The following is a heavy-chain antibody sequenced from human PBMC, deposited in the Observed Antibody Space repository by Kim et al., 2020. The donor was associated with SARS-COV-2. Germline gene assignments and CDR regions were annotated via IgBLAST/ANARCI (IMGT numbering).Heavy chain of an antibody. J-gene: IGHJ6*02. Sequence: SETLSLTCTVSGGSISSYYWSWIRQPPGKGLEWIGYIYYSGSTNYNPSLKSRVTISVDTSKNQFSLKLSSVTAADTAVYYCARVGGSYYSVYYYYYGMDVWGQGTTDTVSS. CDR2: IYYSGST. V-gene: IGHV4-59*01. CDR1: GGSISSYY. D-gene: IGHD1-26*01. CDR3: ARVGGSYYSVYYYYYGMDV.